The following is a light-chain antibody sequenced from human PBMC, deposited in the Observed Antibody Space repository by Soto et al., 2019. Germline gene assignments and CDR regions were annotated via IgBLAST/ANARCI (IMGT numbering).Light chain of an antibody. CDR1: SSNIGRNT. Sequence: QPVLTQPPSASGTPGQRVTISCSGSSSNIGRNTINWYQHLPGTAPKLLIYSNNIQPSGVPDRFFGSTSGISASVAISGLQSGDEADYYCAAWDDSLNGHWVFGGGTKLTVL. V-gene: IGLV1-44*01. J-gene: IGLJ3*02. CDR2: SNN. CDR3: AAWDDSLNGHWV.